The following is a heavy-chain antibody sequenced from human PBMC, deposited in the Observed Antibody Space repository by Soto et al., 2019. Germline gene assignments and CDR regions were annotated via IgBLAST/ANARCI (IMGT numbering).Heavy chain of an antibody. J-gene: IGHJ4*02. D-gene: IGHD3-22*01. CDR2: ISSSSSYI. Sequence: GGSLRLSCAASGFTFSSYSMNWVRQAPGKGLEWVSSISSSSSYIYYADSVKGRFTISRDNAKNSLYLQMNSLRAEDTAVYYCARDQPVTMIVVAAVDYWGQGTLVTVSS. CDR3: ARDQPVTMIVVAAVDY. CDR1: GFTFSSYS. V-gene: IGHV3-21*01.